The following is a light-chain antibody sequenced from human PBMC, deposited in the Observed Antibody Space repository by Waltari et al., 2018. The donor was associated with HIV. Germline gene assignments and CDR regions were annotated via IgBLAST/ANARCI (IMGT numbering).Light chain of an antibody. V-gene: IGLV1-47*01. CDR2: RTN. CDR3: ASWDDSLSIVV. Sequence: QSVLTQPPSASGTPGQRITLSCSGSSSNVGSNSVYWYPQLPGTAPKVLIFRTNQRPSGVPDRFSASKSGTSASLAISGLRSEDEADYYCASWDDSLSIVVFGGGTKLTVL. CDR1: SSNVGSNS. J-gene: IGLJ2*01.